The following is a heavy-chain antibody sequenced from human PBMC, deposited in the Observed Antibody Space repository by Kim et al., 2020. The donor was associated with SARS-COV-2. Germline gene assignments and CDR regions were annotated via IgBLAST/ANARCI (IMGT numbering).Heavy chain of an antibody. CDR3: ARGSSGSYPRAFDI. Sequence: GGSLILSCAASGFTFSSYWMHWVRQAPGKGLVWVSRINNDGSSTTYADSVKGRFTISRDNAKNTLYLQMNSLRAEDTAVYYCARGSSGSYPRAFDIWGQGTMVTVSS. CDR2: INNDGSST. V-gene: IGHV3-74*01. CDR1: GFTFSSYW. D-gene: IGHD1-26*01. J-gene: IGHJ3*02.